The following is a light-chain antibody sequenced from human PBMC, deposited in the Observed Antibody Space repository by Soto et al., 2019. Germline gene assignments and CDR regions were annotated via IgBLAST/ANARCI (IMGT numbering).Light chain of an antibody. Sequence: TLSSXASQNVSNNLAWYQQKPGQAPRLLIYGASTRATGIPARFSGSGSGTDFTLTISRLEPEDFTVYYCQQYDSSPLTFGGGTKVDI. CDR1: QNVSNN. J-gene: IGKJ4*01. CDR2: GAS. CDR3: QQYDSSPLT. V-gene: IGKV3-20*01.